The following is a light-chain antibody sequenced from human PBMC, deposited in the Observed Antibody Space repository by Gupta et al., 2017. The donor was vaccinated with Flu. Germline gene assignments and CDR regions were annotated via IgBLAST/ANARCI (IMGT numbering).Light chain of an antibody. J-gene: IGLJ2*01. Sequence: GLKDRITCGGNNIGSKAVHWYKKKPGQARVLIVKEASDRPSGIHERFPGSNSGNTATLTITRVEAGDEADYYCQVWDSSSDQVVFGGGTKLTVL. V-gene: IGLV3-21*02. CDR1: NIGSKA. CDR3: QVWDSSSDQVV. CDR2: EAS.